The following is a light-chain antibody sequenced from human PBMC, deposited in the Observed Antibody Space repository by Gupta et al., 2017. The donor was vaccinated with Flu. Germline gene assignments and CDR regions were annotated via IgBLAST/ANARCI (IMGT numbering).Light chain of an antibody. CDR3: QQYNIYPFT. CDR2: AAS. CDR1: QGISNY. V-gene: IGKV1-16*02. J-gene: IGKJ4*01. Sequence: DVQMTQSTSSLSASVGDRITITCRASQGISNYLAWYQQKPGEAPKSLIYAASSLHSGVPSKFSGSGSGTDFTLTISSLQPEDFATYYCQQYNIYPFTFGGGTKVEIK.